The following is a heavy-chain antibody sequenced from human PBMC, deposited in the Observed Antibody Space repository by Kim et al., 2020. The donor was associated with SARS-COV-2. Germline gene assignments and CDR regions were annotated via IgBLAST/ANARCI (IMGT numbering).Heavy chain of an antibody. D-gene: IGHD3-10*01. Sequence: GGSLRLSCAASGFTFSSYGMHWVRQAPGKGLEWVAVIWYDGSNKYYADSVKGRFTISRDNSKNTLYLQMNSLRAEDTAVYYCARGGAFTMVRGVIPDYWGQGTLVTVSS. CDR1: GFTFSSYG. CDR2: IWYDGSNK. CDR3: ARGGAFTMVRGVIPDY. V-gene: IGHV3-33*01. J-gene: IGHJ4*02.